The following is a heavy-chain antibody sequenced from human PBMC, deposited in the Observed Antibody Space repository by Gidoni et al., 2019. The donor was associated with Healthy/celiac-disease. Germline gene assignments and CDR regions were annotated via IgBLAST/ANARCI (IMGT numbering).Heavy chain of an antibody. J-gene: IGHJ6*02. CDR3: ARSSYDFWSGYPIRYYYYGMDV. CDR1: VGTFSSYA. Sequence: QVQLVQSGAEVKKPGSSVKVSCKASVGTFSSYAISWVRQAPGQGLEWMGGIIPIFGTANYAQKFQGRVTMTADESTSTAYMELSSLRSEDTAVYYCARSSYDFWSGYPIRYYYYGMDVWGQGTTVTVSS. CDR2: IIPIFGTA. D-gene: IGHD3-3*01. V-gene: IGHV1-69*01.